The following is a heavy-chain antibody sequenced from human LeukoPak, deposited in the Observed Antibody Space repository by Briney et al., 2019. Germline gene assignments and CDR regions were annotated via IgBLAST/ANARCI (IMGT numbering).Heavy chain of an antibody. CDR2: ISYDGSNK. V-gene: IGHV3-30*18. CDR3: AKPRGQWLPLCDGAFDI. D-gene: IGHD5-12*01. J-gene: IGHJ3*02. Sequence: GGSLRLSCAASGFTFSSYGMHWVRQAPGKGLEWVAVISYDGSNKYYADSVKGRFTISRDNSKNTLYLQMNSLRAEDTAVYYCAKPRGQWLPLCDGAFDIWGQGTMVTVSS. CDR1: GFTFSSYG.